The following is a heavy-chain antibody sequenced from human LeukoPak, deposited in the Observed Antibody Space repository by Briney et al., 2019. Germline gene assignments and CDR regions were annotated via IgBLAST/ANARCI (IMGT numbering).Heavy chain of an antibody. CDR2: ISWDSRTI. J-gene: IGHJ3*02. D-gene: IGHD3-16*01. CDR3: AKASTSYGYKDDAFDI. V-gene: IGHV3-9*01. Sequence: GGSLRLSWAASGFTFGDYAMNWGRQAPGKGLEWVSGISWDSRTINYADSVRGRFTISRDNAKSSLYLQMNSLRPEDTALYYCAKASTSYGYKDDAFDIWGQGTMVTVSS. CDR1: GFTFGDYA.